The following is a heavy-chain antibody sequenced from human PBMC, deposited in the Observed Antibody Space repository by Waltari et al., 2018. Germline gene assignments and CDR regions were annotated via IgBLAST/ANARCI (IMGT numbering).Heavy chain of an antibody. Sequence: EVQLVQSGAEVKKPGESLQISCKGSGYMFNMYWIGWVSQMPGKGMEWMGSISPRDSDTRYSPAFQGQVTISADKSISTAYLQWSSLKASDTAMYYCARLTSVQPQYFDYWGQGTPVTVSS. CDR3: ARLTSVQPQYFDY. CDR2: ISPRDSDT. J-gene: IGHJ4*02. CDR1: GYMFNMYW. D-gene: IGHD4-17*01. V-gene: IGHV5-51*03.